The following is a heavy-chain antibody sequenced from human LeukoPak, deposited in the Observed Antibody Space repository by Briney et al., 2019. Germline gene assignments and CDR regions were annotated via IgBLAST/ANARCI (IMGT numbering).Heavy chain of an antibody. CDR3: AKAIFGVVLGAFDI. Sequence: PGGSLRLSCAASGFTFSSYSMNWVRQAPGKGLEWVSSISSSGSYIYYADSVKGRFTISRDNAKNSLYLQMNSLRAEDTAVYYCAKAIFGVVLGAFDIWGQGTMVTVSS. CDR1: GFTFSSYS. V-gene: IGHV3-21*01. J-gene: IGHJ3*02. D-gene: IGHD3-3*01. CDR2: ISSSGSYI.